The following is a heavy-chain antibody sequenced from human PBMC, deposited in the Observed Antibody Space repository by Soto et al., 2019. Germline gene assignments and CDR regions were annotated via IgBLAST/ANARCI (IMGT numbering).Heavy chain of an antibody. CDR1: GGSITSDNYY. CDR2: IYYTGRT. CDR3: ARLYGAGKNSCET. D-gene: IGHD3-10*01. J-gene: IGHJ5*02. V-gene: IGHV4-30-4*01. Sequence: PSETLSLTCSVSGGSITSDNYYWSWIRQPPWKGLAWTGYIYYTGRTSYSPSLKSRIIISVDTSTSQFSLNLISVTAADTAVYYCARLYGAGKNSCETWGKVXLITVGS.